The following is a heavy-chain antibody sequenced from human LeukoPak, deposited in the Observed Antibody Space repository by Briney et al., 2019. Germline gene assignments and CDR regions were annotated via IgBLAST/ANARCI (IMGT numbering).Heavy chain of an antibody. D-gene: IGHD6-25*01. V-gene: IGHV1-2*02. J-gene: IGHJ6*03. Sequence: ASVKVSCKASGYTFTGYYMHWVRQAPRQGLEWMGWINPNSGGTNYAQKFQARVTMTRDTSISTAYMELSRLRSDDTAVYYCAREGSGRLLLRYYYYMDVWGKGTTVTVSS. CDR2: INPNSGGT. CDR1: GYTFTGYY. CDR3: AREGSGRLLLRYYYYMDV.